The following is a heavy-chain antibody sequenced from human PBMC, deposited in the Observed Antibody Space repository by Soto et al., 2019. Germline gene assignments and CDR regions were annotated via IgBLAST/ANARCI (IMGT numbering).Heavy chain of an antibody. CDR2: IWYDGSNK. Sequence: QVQLVESGGGVVQPGRSLRLSCAASGFTFSSYGMHWVRQAPGKGLEWVAVIWYDGSNKYYAESVKGRFTISRDNSKNTLYLQMNSLRAEDTAVYYCAREIAARPGFYYYHGMDVWGQGTTVTVSS. J-gene: IGHJ6*02. D-gene: IGHD6-6*01. V-gene: IGHV3-33*01. CDR1: GFTFSSYG. CDR3: AREIAARPGFYYYHGMDV.